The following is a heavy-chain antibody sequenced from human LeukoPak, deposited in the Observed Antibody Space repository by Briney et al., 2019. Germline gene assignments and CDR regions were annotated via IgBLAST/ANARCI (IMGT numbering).Heavy chain of an antibody. CDR2: ISGTGGST. J-gene: IGHJ4*02. V-gene: IGHV3-23*01. CDR1: GFTFSSYA. Sequence: PGGSLRLSCAASGFTFSSYAMTCVRQAPGKGLEWVSSISGTGGSTFYADSVKGRFTISGDNSKNTLYLQMNSLRAEDTAIYYCAKEREAYCSGGSCYGSDKLFPADYWGQGSLVTVSS. CDR3: AKEREAYCSGGSCYGSDKLFPADY. D-gene: IGHD2-15*01.